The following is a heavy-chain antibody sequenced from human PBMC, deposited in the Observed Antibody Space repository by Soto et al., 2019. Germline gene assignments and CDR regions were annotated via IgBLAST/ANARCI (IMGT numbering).Heavy chain of an antibody. Sequence: ELQLLETGGGLVQPGGSLRLSCAASGFTFSNYALSWVRQAPGKGPEWVSTISATGDTTYYADSVKGRFTVSRDSSKTTLYLQMNPLRAEDTAIYYCVRDWSGSTCPCMDVWGQGTTVTVSS. D-gene: IGHD3-3*01. J-gene: IGHJ6*02. CDR3: VRDWSGSTCPCMDV. CDR1: GFTFSNYA. CDR2: ISATGDTT. V-gene: IGHV3-23*01.